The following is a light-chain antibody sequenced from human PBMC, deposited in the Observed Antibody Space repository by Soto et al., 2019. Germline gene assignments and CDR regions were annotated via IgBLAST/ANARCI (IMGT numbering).Light chain of an antibody. Sequence: QSALTQPASVSGSPGQSITISCTGTSSDVGGYNYVSWYQQHPGKAPKVMIYEVTSRPSGVSNRFSGSKSGNTASLTISGLQAEDEADYYCSSYTSSSTLPYVFGTGTKLTVL. CDR2: EVT. CDR3: SSYTSSSTLPYV. J-gene: IGLJ1*01. CDR1: SSDVGGYNY. V-gene: IGLV2-14*01.